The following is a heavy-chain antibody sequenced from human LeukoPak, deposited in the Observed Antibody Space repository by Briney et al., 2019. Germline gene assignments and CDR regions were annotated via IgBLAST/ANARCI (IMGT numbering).Heavy chain of an antibody. Sequence: ASVKVSCKASGYTFTGYYMHWVRQAPGQGLEWMGWINPNSGGTNYTQRFQGRVTVTRDTSISTAYMELSRLRSDDTAVYYCARDRSWCSGGSCYSDYYYYYMDVWGKGTTVTVSS. CDR2: INPNSGGT. CDR1: GYTFTGYY. V-gene: IGHV1-2*02. D-gene: IGHD2-15*01. CDR3: ARDRSWCSGGSCYSDYYYYYMDV. J-gene: IGHJ6*03.